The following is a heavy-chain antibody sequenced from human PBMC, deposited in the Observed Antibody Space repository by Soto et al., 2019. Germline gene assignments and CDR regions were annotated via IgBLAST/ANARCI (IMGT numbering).Heavy chain of an antibody. CDR1: GGTFSSYA. V-gene: IGHV1-69*01. CDR3: ARDSHQYYYDSSGYYYYFDY. Sequence: QVQLVQSGAEVKKPGSSVKVSCKASGGTFSSYAIIWVRQAPGQGLEWMGGIIPIFGTANYAQKFQGRVTITADESTSTAYMELSSLRSEDTAVYYCARDSHQYYYDSSGYYYYFDYWGQGTLVTVSS. D-gene: IGHD3-22*01. J-gene: IGHJ4*02. CDR2: IIPIFGTA.